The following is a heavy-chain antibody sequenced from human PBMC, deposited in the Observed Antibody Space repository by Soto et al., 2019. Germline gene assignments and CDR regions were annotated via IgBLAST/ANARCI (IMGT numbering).Heavy chain of an antibody. CDR1: GYSCTSYW. CDR3: FTPLYSSGYFVSDPVDAFDI. CDR2: IDPSDSYT. V-gene: IGHV5-10-1*01. Sequence: PGESLKLSCKGSGYSCTSYWISWVRQMPGKGLEWMGRIDPSDSYTNYSPSFQGHVTISADKSISTAYLQWSSLKASDTAMYYCFTPLYSSGYFVSDPVDAFDIWGQGTMVTVSS. D-gene: IGHD3-22*01. J-gene: IGHJ3*02.